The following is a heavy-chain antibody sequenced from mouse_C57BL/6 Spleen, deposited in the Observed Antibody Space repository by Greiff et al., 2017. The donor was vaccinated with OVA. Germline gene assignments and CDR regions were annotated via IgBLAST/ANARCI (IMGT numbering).Heavy chain of an antibody. CDR3: ARRGYSNSFAY. Sequence: QVQLQQSGAELVKPGASVKLSCKASGYTFTSYWMHWVKQRPGQGLEWIGMIHPNSGSTNYNEKFKSKATLTVDKSSSTAYMQLSSLTSEDSAVYYCARRGYSNSFAYWGQGTLVTVSA. V-gene: IGHV1-64*01. D-gene: IGHD2-5*01. CDR2: IHPNSGST. J-gene: IGHJ3*01. CDR1: GYTFTSYW.